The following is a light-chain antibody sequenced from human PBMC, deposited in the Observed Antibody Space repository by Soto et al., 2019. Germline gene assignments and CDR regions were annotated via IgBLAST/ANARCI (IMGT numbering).Light chain of an antibody. J-gene: IGKJ2*01. CDR1: QDISNY. CDR2: DAS. Sequence: DIQMTQSPSSLSASVGDRVTITCQASQDISNYLNWYQQKPGKAPKLLIYDASNLEAGVPSRFSGSGSGTDFTFTISSLHPEDIATYYCQQFANLPYTFGQGTKLETK. CDR3: QQFANLPYT. V-gene: IGKV1-33*01.